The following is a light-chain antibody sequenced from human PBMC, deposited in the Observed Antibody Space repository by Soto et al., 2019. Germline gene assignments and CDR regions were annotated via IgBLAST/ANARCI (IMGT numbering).Light chain of an antibody. Sequence: QSVLTQPASVSGSPGQSITISCTGTSSDVGGYNYVSWYQQHPGKAPKLMIYEVSNRPSGVSNRFSGSKSGNTASLTISGLQAEDEADYSCSSYTSSSTLEVVFGGGPKLTVL. CDR3: SSYTSSSTLEVV. CDR2: EVS. J-gene: IGLJ2*01. CDR1: SSDVGGYNY. V-gene: IGLV2-14*01.